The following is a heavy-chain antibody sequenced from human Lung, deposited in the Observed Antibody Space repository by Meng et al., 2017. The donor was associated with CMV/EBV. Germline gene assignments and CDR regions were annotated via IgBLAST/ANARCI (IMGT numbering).Heavy chain of an antibody. CDR3: ARGPGEATFTSLDAF. Sequence: SVKVSCXTSGYTFTGYYLHWVRQAPGQGLEYMGSIDPHNGDTNYAQKFQGRVTMTRDTSIDTAYMELSRLRPDDTAVYFCARGPGEATFTSLDAFWGQGTVVTVSS. CDR2: IDPHNGDT. CDR1: GYTFTGYY. D-gene: IGHD3-16*01. J-gene: IGHJ4*02. V-gene: IGHV1-2*02.